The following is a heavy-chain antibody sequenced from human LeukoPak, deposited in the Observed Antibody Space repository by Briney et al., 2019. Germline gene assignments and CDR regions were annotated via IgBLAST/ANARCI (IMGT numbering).Heavy chain of an antibody. V-gene: IGHV3-7*01. CDR2: IKQDGSVK. Sequence: GGCLRLSCAASGFTFTTYWMNWVRQAPGEGLEWVAGIKQDGSVKYYVDSVKGRFTISRDNAKNSVYLQMDSLRADDTAVYYCVRRNLFDFWGQGALVTVSS. CDR3: VRRNLFDF. J-gene: IGHJ4*02. CDR1: GFTFTTYW.